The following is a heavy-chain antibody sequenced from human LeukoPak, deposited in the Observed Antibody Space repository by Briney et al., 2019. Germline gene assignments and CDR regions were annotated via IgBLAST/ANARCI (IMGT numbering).Heavy chain of an antibody. J-gene: IGHJ4*02. V-gene: IGHV2-70*11. Sequence: SGPALVTPTQTLTLTCPLSGFSLSSGGMCVRCIRQPPGKALEGLARIVWDDDKYYSTSLKTRLTISKDTSKNQVALTMTNMDPVDTATYYCARVLRGPRDSSGNYYYFDYWGQGTLVTVSS. CDR2: IVWDDDK. CDR1: GFSLSSGGMC. D-gene: IGHD3-22*01. CDR3: ARVLRGPRDSSGNYYYFDY.